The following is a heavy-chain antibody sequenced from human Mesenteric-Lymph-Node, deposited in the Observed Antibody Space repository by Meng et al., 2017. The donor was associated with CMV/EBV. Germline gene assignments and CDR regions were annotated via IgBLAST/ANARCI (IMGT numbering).Heavy chain of an antibody. J-gene: IGHJ3*02. V-gene: IGHV4-39*07. CDR1: GGSISSSSYY. Sequence: QLKLQGSGPGRVKPSETLSLTCTVSGGSISSSSYYWGWIRQPPGKGLEWIGNIYYSGSTYYNPSLKSRVTISVDTSKNQFSLKLSSVTAADTAVYYCARDDYDILTGYYNSRAFDIWGQGTMVTVSS. D-gene: IGHD3-9*01. CDR3: ARDDYDILTGYYNSRAFDI. CDR2: IYYSGST.